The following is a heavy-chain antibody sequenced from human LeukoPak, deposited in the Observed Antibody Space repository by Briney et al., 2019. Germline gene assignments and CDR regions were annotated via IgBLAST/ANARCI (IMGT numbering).Heavy chain of an antibody. CDR1: GGSFSGDY. CDR3: ARGGMDAEQIDY. V-gene: IGHV4-34*01. CDR2: IIHSGST. D-gene: IGHD1/OR15-1a*01. J-gene: IGHJ4*02. Sequence: PSETLSLTCAVYGGSFSGDYWSWIRQPPGKGLEWMGEIIHSGSTNYNPSLKSRVTISVDTSKNQFSLKLSSVTAADTAVYYCARGGMDAEQIDYWGQGTLVTVSS.